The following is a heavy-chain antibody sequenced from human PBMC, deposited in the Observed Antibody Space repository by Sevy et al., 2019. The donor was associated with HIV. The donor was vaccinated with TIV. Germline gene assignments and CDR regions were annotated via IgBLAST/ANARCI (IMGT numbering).Heavy chain of an antibody. CDR2: ISSSSSYI. D-gene: IGHD3-10*01. CDR1: GFTFSSYS. J-gene: IGHJ4*02. Sequence: GGSLRLSCAASGFTFSSYSMNWVRQAPGKGLEWVSSISSSSSYIYYAVSVKGRFTISRDNAKNSLYLQMNSLRAEDTAVYYCARAVMVRGVIGLYYFDYWGQGTLVTVSS. CDR3: ARAVMVRGVIGLYYFDY. V-gene: IGHV3-21*01.